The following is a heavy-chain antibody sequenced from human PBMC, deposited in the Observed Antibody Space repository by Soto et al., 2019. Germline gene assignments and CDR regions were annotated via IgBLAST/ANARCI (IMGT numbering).Heavy chain of an antibody. CDR2: SHQSGNT. Sequence: QVKLQESGPGLVKPSGTLSLTCAVSGVSISSHDWWTWVRQPPGKGLEWIGESHQSGNTNYNSSLESRVTISVDESKNQFSRKLTSVTVADTAVYYCATRDSSRFYWGQGTLVTVSS. D-gene: IGHD6-13*01. CDR1: GVSISSHDW. V-gene: IGHV4-4*02. CDR3: ATRDSSRFY. J-gene: IGHJ4*02.